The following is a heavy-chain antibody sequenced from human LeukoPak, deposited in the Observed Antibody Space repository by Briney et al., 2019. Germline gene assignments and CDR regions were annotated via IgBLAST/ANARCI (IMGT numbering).Heavy chain of an antibody. Sequence: GGSLRLSCAASGLTFSSYVLHWVRQAPGKGLEYVSAITSDGHSTYYAHSVKGRFIISRDNSKNTLSLQLGSLRAEDMAVYYCARALPGGYYDYWGQGTLVTVSS. V-gene: IGHV3-64*01. D-gene: IGHD4-23*01. CDR1: GLTFSSYV. J-gene: IGHJ4*02. CDR3: ARALPGGYYDY. CDR2: ITSDGHST.